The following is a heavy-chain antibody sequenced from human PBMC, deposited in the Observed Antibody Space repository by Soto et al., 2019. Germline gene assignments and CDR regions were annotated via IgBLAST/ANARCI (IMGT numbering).Heavy chain of an antibody. J-gene: IGHJ4*02. CDR3: ASRDPGTSVDY. D-gene: IGHD1-7*01. CDR2: IYRTGST. CDR1: GGSFTSNNW. V-gene: IGHV4-4*02. Sequence: PSETLSLTCAVSGGSFTSNNWWTWVRQPPGQGLQWIGEIYRTGSTNYNPSLKSRVTISLDKSENQFSLKVTSLTAADTAVYYCASRDPGTSVDYWGQGTLVTVSS.